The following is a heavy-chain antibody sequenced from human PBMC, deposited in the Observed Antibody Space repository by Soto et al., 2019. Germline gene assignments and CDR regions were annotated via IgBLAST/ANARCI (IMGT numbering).Heavy chain of an antibody. D-gene: IGHD2-2*03. CDR1: GFTFSSYG. J-gene: IGHJ4*02. CDR3: ARDGYCTSASCSAGEDY. V-gene: IGHV3-33*01. CDR2: IWYDGSNK. Sequence: PGGPLRLSCAASGFTFSSYGMHWVRQAPGKGLEWVAVIWYDGSNKYYADSVKGRFTISRDNSQNTLYLQMNTLRAEDTALYYCARDGYCTSASCSAGEDYWGQGTQVTVSS.